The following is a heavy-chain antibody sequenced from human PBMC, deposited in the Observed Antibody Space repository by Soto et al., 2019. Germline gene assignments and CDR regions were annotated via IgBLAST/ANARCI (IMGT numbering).Heavy chain of an antibody. D-gene: IGHD6-19*01. CDR1: GYTFTSYY. CDR3: ARGRGSGWYTPNSRSFVY. CDR2: INPSGGST. J-gene: IGHJ4*02. V-gene: IGHV1-46*01. Sequence: QVQLVQSGAEVKKPGASVKVSCKASGYTFTSYYMHWVRQAPGQGLEWMGIINPSGGSTSDAQKFQGRVNMTRDESTSTVYMGLSSLRSEDTAVYYCARGRGSGWYTPNSRSFVYWGQGTLVTVSS.